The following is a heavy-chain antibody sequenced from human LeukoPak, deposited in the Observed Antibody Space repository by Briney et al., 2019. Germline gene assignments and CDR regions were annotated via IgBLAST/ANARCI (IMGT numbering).Heavy chain of an antibody. J-gene: IGHJ6*03. CDR2: ISSSSSYI. V-gene: IGHV3-21*01. CDR3: ARAYDFWSGYYHYYYMDV. D-gene: IGHD3-3*01. Sequence: GGSLRLSCTASGFTFGDYAISWVRQAPGKGLEWVSSISSSSSYIYYADSVKGRFTISRDNAKNSLYLQMNSLRAEDTAVYYCARAYDFWSGYYHYYYMDVWGKGTTVTVSS. CDR1: GFTFGDYA.